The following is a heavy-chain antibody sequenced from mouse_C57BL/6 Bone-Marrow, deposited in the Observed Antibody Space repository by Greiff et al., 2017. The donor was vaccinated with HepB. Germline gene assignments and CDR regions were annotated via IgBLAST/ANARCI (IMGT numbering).Heavy chain of an antibody. V-gene: IGHV8-12*01. CDR3: ARRASYYSNYGYWYFDV. CDR2: IYWDDDK. D-gene: IGHD2-5*01. CDR1: GFSLSTSGMG. J-gene: IGHJ1*03. Sequence: QVTLKESGPGILQSSQTLSLTCSFSGFSLSTSGMGVSWIRQPSGKGLEWLAHIYWDDDKRYNPSLKSRLTISKDTSRNQVFLKVTSVDTADTATYYCARRASYYSNYGYWYFDVWGTGTTVTVSS.